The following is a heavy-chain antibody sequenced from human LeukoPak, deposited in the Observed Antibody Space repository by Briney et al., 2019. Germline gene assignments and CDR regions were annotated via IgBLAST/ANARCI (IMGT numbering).Heavy chain of an antibody. CDR2: FDPEDGET. Sequence: ASVKVSCKVSGYTLTELSMHWVRQAPGKGLEWMGGFDPEDGETIYAQKFQGRVTMTEDTSTDTAYMELSSLRSEDTAVYYCARCPPLSGSQNPVDYWGQGTLVTVSS. J-gene: IGHJ4*02. D-gene: IGHD1-26*01. CDR1: GYTLTELS. V-gene: IGHV1-24*01. CDR3: ARCPPLSGSQNPVDY.